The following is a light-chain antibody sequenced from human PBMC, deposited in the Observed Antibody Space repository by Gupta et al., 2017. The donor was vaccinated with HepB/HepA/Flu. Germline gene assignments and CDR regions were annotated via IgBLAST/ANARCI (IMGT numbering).Light chain of an antibody. J-gene: IGLJ2*01. V-gene: IGLV1-51*01. CDR2: DND. CDR3: STGDDSLTAL. Sequence: QSMLPQPPSMSAAPGQTVTISCSGSSSDIGHNYVSWYQQFPGTAPKLRMYDNDKRPSGTPDRFSGSKSGTSATLGITGLQTEDEADYYCSTGDDSLTALFGRGTKLTVL. CDR1: SSDIGHNY.